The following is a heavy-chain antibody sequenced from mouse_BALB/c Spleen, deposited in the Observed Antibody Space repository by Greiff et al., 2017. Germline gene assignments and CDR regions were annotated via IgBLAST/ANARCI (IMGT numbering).Heavy chain of an antibody. CDR3: ITTDY. CDR1: GFTFSSFG. Sequence: EVQLVESGGGLVQPGGSRKLSCAASGFTFSSFGMHWVRQAPEKGLEWVAYISSGSCTIYYADTVKGRFTISRDNPKNTLFLQMTSLRSEDTAMYYCITTDYWGQGTTLTVSS. D-gene: IGHD1-1*01. CDR2: ISSGSCTI. J-gene: IGHJ2*01. V-gene: IGHV5-17*02.